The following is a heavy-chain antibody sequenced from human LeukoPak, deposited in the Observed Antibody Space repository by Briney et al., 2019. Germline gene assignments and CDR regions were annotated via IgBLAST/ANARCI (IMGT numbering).Heavy chain of an antibody. Sequence: SETLSLTCTVSGGSISSYYWNWIRQPPGKGLQWIGYIYYSGSTNYNPSLKSRVTISVDTSKNQFSLKLSSVTAADTAVYYCARTASSSGYSSSWLYYFDYWGQGTLVTVSS. CDR3: ARTASSSGYSSSWLYYFDY. V-gene: IGHV4-59*01. D-gene: IGHD6-13*01. J-gene: IGHJ4*02. CDR2: IYYSGST. CDR1: GGSISSYY.